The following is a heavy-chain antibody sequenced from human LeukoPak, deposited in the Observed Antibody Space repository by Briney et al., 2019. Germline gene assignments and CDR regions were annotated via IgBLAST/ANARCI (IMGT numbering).Heavy chain of an antibody. D-gene: IGHD2-2*01. CDR2: IYTSGST. J-gene: IGHJ4*02. V-gene: IGHV4-61*02. CDR1: GGSISSGSYY. Sequence: SETLSLTCTVSGGSISSGSYYWSWIRQPAGKGLEWIGRIYTSGSTNYNPSLKSRVTISVDTSKNQFSLKLSSVTAADTAVYYCASHYCSSTSCSTRYFDYWGQGTLVTVSS. CDR3: ASHYCSSTSCSTRYFDY.